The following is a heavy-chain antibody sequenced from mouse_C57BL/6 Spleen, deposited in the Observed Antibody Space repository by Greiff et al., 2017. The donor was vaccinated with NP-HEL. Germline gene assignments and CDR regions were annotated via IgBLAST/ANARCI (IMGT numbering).Heavy chain of an antibody. CDR2: IWWDDDK. J-gene: IGHJ4*01. Sequence: QVTLKVCGPGILQPSQTLSLTCSFSGFSLSTFGMGVGWIRQPSGKGLEWLAHIWWDDDKYYNPALKSRLTISKDTSKNQVFLKIANVDTADTATYYCARMGSYDYDEGGYAMDYWGQGTSVTVSS. CDR3: ARMGSYDYDEGGYAMDY. D-gene: IGHD2-4*01. V-gene: IGHV8-8*01. CDR1: GFSLSTFGMG.